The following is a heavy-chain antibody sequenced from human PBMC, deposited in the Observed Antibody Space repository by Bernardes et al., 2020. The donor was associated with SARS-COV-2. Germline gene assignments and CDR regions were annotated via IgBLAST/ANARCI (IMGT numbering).Heavy chain of an antibody. J-gene: IGHJ5*02. CDR3: ARLPSSYDSSGYLSWFDP. D-gene: IGHD3-22*01. CDR1: GGSISSTNDY. CDR2: IFYSGST. Sequence: AETLSLTCTVSGGSISSTNDYWGWIRQPPGTGLEWIGSIFYSGSTYYNPSLRSRVTISVDTSKNQFSLKLSSVTAADTALYYCARLPSSYDSSGYLSWFDPWGKGALVTVSS. V-gene: IGHV4-39*01.